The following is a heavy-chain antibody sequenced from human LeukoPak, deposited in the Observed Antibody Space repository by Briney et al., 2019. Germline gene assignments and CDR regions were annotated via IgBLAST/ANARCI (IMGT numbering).Heavy chain of an antibody. Sequence: GGSLRLSCAASGFTFSNAWMSWVRQAPGKGLEWVGRIKSKTDGGTTDYAAPVKGRFTISRDDSKNTLYLQVNSLKTEDTAVYYCTTGLVLGYCSGGSCYDAKDYWGQGTLVTVSS. V-gene: IGHV3-15*01. J-gene: IGHJ4*02. CDR3: TTGLVLGYCSGGSCYDAKDY. D-gene: IGHD2-15*01. CDR2: IKSKTDGGTT. CDR1: GFTFSNAW.